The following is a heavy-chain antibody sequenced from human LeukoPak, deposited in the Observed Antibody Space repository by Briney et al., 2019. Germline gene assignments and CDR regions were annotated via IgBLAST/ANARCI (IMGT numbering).Heavy chain of an antibody. V-gene: IGHV1-8*01. J-gene: IGHJ6*02. CDR2: MNPNSGNT. D-gene: IGHD4-17*01. Sequence: ASVKVSCKASGYTFTSYDINWVRQATGQGLEWMGWMNPNSGNTGYAQKFQGRVTMTRNTSISTAYMELSSLRSEDTAVYYCAISEDYVAVYGMDVWGQGTTVTVSS. CDR3: AISEDYVAVYGMDV. CDR1: GYTFTSYD.